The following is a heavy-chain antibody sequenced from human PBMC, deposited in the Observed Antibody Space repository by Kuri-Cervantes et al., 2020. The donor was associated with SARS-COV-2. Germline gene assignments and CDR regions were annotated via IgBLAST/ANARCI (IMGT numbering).Heavy chain of an antibody. CDR3: SRTYDSSGSXXXYYYMDV. J-gene: IGHJ6*03. CDR1: GFTFSSYS. V-gene: IGHV3-48*01. CDR2: ISSSISTI. D-gene: IGHD3-22*01. Sequence: GGSLRLSCAPAGFTFSSYSMNWVRQAPGKGLEWVSSISSSISTIYYEDSVNGRFTITRDNAKNSLYLQMNSLRAEDTAVYYCSRTYDSSGSXXXYYYMDVWGKGTTVTVSS.